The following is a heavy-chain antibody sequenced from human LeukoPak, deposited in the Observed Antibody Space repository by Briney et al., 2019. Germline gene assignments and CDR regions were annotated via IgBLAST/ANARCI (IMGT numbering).Heavy chain of an antibody. CDR1: GFTFSSYG. J-gene: IGHJ6*03. D-gene: IGHD3-10*01. CDR2: ISASGGGDTT. CDR3: AKGLGPLVRGVVPRTYYMDV. V-gene: IGHV3-23*01. Sequence: PGGSLRLSCAASGFTFSSYGMSWVRQAPGKGLEWVSNISASGGGDTTYYADSVKGRFTISRDNSKNTVNMQMNSLGVEDTAVYYCAKGLGPLVRGVVPRTYYMDVWGRGTTVTVSS.